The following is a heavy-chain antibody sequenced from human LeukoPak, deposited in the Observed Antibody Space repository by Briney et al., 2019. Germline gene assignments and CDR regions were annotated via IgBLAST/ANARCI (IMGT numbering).Heavy chain of an antibody. J-gene: IGHJ4*02. CDR3: ARGFWTGVEY. CDR2: IKSDGSDT. CDR1: GFTFSTYW. D-gene: IGHD3/OR15-3a*01. Sequence: GGSLRLSCAASGFTFSTYWMHWVRQASGEGLVWVSRIKSDGSDTSYADSVKGRFTISRDNAKNTLYLQMNSLRAEDTAVYYCARGFWTGVEYWGQGALVTVSS. V-gene: IGHV3-74*01.